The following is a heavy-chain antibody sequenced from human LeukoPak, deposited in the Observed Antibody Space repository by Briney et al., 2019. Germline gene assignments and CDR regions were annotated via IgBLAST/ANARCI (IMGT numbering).Heavy chain of an antibody. CDR1: GGSIGSGGYY. V-gene: IGHV4-31*03. Sequence: SETLSLTCTVSGGSIGSGGYYWSWIRQHPGMGLEWIGYIYYSGSTYYNPSLKSRVTISVDTSNNQFSLKLSSVTAADTAVYYCARADSSGYSYFDYWGQGALVTLSS. CDR3: ARADSSGYSYFDY. D-gene: IGHD3-22*01. CDR2: IYYSGST. J-gene: IGHJ4*02.